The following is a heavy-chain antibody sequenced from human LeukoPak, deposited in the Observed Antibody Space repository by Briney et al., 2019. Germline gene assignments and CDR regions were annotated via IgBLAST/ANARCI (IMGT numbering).Heavy chain of an antibody. D-gene: IGHD4-23*01. CDR3: ARATVVTPTVLEQYYYYYYMDV. J-gene: IGHJ6*03. CDR1: GFTFSNYA. CDR2: ISDSGGST. Sequence: PGGSLRLSCAASGFTFSNYAMSWVRQAPGKGLEWVSTISDSGGSTYYADSVKGRFTISRDNSKNTLYVQMNSLRAEDTAVYYCARATVVTPTVLEQYYYYYYMDVWGKGTTVTVSS. V-gene: IGHV3-23*01.